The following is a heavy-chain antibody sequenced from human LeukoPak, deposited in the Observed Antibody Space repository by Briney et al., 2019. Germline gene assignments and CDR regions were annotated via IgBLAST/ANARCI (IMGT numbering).Heavy chain of an antibody. CDR1: GFTFSSYS. V-gene: IGHV3-48*01. D-gene: IGHD3-22*01. CDR3: AREAGDSSGYYTAFDY. J-gene: IGHJ4*02. Sequence: GGSLRLSCAASGFTFSSYSMNWVRQAPGKGLEWVSYISSSSSTIYYADSVKGRFTISRDNAKNSLYLQMNSLRAEDTAVYYCAREAGDSSGYYTAFDYWGQGTLVTVSS. CDR2: ISSSSSTI.